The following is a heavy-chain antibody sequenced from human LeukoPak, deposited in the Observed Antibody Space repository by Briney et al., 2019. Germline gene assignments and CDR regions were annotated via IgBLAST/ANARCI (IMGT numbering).Heavy chain of an antibody. D-gene: IGHD1-26*01. Sequence: GGSLRLSCAASGFTFSSYEMNWVRQAPGKGLEWVSSISSSSTYTYYADSVKGRFTISRDNAKNSLYLQMNSLRAEDTAMYYCATSWELPFDYWGQGTLVTVSS. CDR3: ATSWELPFDY. J-gene: IGHJ4*02. CDR1: GFTFSSYE. V-gene: IGHV3-21*01. CDR2: ISSSSTYT.